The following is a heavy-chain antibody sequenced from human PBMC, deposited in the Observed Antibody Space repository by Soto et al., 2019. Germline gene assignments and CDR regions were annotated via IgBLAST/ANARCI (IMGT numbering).Heavy chain of an antibody. CDR1: GGTFSSYT. CDR3: ACEADETTVTDYYYCGMDV. D-gene: IGHD4-17*01. Sequence: QVQLVQSGAEVKKPGSSVKVSCKASGGTFSSYTISWVRQAPGQGLEWMGRIIPILGIANYAHKFQGRVTFTADKSTSTAYMELSSLRSEDTAVYYCACEADETTVTDYYYCGMDVWGQGTTVTVSS. J-gene: IGHJ6*02. CDR2: IIPILGIA. V-gene: IGHV1-69*02.